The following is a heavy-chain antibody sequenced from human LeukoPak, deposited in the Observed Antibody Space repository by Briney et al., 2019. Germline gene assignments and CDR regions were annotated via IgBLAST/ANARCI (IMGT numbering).Heavy chain of an antibody. D-gene: IGHD5-24*01. J-gene: IGHJ3*02. CDR3: ARVLEMATMGGAFDI. CDR1: VFTFSSYS. V-gene: IGHV3-21*01. Sequence: PGGSLRRSCAASVFTFSSYSMNWVRQAPGKGLEWVSSISSSSSYIYYADSVKGRFTISRDNAKNSLYLQMNSLRAEDTAVYYCARVLEMATMGGAFDIWGQGTMVTVSS. CDR2: ISSSSSYI.